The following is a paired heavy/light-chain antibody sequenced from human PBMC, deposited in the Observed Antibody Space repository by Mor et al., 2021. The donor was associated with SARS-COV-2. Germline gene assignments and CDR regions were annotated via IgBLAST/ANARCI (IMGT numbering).Light chain of an antibody. J-gene: IGLJ2*01. CDR3: SSYTSSNTLV. Sequence: QSALTQPASVSGSPGQSITISCTGTSSDVGGYNFVSWYQQHPGKAPKLMIYEVSNRPSGVSNRFSGSKSGNTASLTISGLQAEDDADYYCSSYTSSNTLVFGGGTKLTVL. CDR2: EVS. V-gene: IGLV2-14*01. CDR1: SSDVGGYNF.
Heavy chain of an antibody. CDR1: GGSISTYY. CDR2: MYYSGST. Sequence: QVQLQESGPGLVKPSETLSLTCTVSGGSISTYYWSWIRQPPGKGLEWIGYMYYSGSTTYNPSLKSRVTISVDTPKNQFSLKLSSATAADTAVYYCARVYCTGGCTRYRHGMDVWGQGITVTVSS. V-gene: IGHV4-59*01. CDR3: ARVYCTGGCTRYRHGMDV. D-gene: IGHD2-8*02. J-gene: IGHJ6*02.